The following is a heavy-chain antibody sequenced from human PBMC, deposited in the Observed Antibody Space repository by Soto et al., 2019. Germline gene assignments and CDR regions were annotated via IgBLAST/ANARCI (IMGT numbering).Heavy chain of an antibody. CDR1: GGSISSGGYS. CDR3: ARGMTTVTTIDY. D-gene: IGHD4-4*01. Sequence: QLQLQESGSGLVKPSQTLSLTCAVSGGSISSGGYSWSWIRQPPGKGLEWIGYIYHSGSTYYNPSLKSRVTISVDRSKNQFSLQLSSVTAADTAVYYCARGMTTVTTIDYWGQGTLVTVSS. J-gene: IGHJ4*02. CDR2: IYHSGST. V-gene: IGHV4-30-2*01.